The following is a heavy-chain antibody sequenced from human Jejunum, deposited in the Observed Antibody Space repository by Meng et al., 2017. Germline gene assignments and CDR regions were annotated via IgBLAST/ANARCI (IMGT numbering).Heavy chain of an antibody. J-gene: IGHJ4*02. CDR3: ARGAYSSNWF. D-gene: IGHD6-13*01. CDR1: GDSVSSNSAA. Sequence: SETLSLTCAISGDSVSSNSAAWHWIRQSPSRGLEWLGRTYYRSKWYNDYAVSVKSRITVTPDTSKNQFSLQLDSVTPEDTAVYYCARGAYSSNWFWGQGTLVTSPQ. V-gene: IGHV6-1*01. CDR2: TYYRSKWYN.